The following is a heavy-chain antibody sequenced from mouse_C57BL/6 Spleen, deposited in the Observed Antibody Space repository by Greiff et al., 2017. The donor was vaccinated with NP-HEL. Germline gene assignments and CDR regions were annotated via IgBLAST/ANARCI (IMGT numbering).Heavy chain of an antibody. CDR1: GYTFTSYW. J-gene: IGHJ1*03. Sequence: VQLQQPGTELVKPGASVKLSCKASGYTFTSYWMHWVKQRPGQGLEWIGNINPSNGGTKYNEKFKSKATLTVDKSSSTAYMQLSSLTSEGSAVYYCARERYITTVVASDVWGTGTTVTVSS. D-gene: IGHD1-1*01. V-gene: IGHV1-53*01. CDR2: INPSNGGT. CDR3: ARERYITTVVASDV.